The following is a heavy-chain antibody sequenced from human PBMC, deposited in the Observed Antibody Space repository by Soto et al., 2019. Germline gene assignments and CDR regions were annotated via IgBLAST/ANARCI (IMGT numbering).Heavy chain of an antibody. CDR2: IYYSGST. V-gene: IGHV4-59*01. CDR1: GGSISSYY. CDR3: AREGAAAYNYYYGMDV. J-gene: IGHJ6*02. D-gene: IGHD6-13*01. Sequence: PSETLSLTCTVSGGSISSYYWSWIRQPPGKGLEWIGYIYYSGSTNYNPSLKSRVTISVDTSKNQFSLKLSSVTAADTAVYYCAREGAAAYNYYYGMDVWGQGTTVTVSS.